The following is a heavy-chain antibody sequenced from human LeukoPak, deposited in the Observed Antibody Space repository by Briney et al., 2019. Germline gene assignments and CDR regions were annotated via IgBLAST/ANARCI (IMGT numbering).Heavy chain of an antibody. Sequence: GGSLRLSCAASGFTFSDYYMSWIRQAPGKGLEWVSYISSSGSTIYYADSVKGRFTISRDNAKNSLYLQMNSLRAEDTAVYYCARVGLLAYCGGDCYPGGAFDIWGQGTMVTVSS. CDR3: ARVGLLAYCGGDCYPGGAFDI. V-gene: IGHV3-11*01. D-gene: IGHD2-21*02. CDR2: ISSSGSTI. CDR1: GFTFSDYY. J-gene: IGHJ3*02.